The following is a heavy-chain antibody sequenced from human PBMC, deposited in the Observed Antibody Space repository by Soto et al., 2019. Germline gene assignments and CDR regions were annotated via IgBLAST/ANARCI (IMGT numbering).Heavy chain of an antibody. CDR1: GYSFTSYW. CDR2: IYPADSDI. V-gene: IGHV5-51*01. D-gene: IGHD3-3*01. J-gene: IGHJ4*02. Sequence: GESLKISCKGSGYSFTSYWIGWVRQMPGKGLEWMGIIYPADSDIRYSPSFQGQVTISADKSISTAYLQWSSLKASDTAMYYCASPLRYDFWSAYVFDYWGQGTLVTVSS. CDR3: ASPLRYDFWSAYVFDY.